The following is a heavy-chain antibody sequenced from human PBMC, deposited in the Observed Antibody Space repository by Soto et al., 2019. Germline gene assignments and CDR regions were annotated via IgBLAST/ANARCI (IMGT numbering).Heavy chain of an antibody. V-gene: IGHV3-33*01. CDR1: GFSFSDYG. CDR3: ARDFASGWLDS. D-gene: IGHD1-26*01. Sequence: XGSLGLSCAASGFSFSDYGMHGIRLAPGRGLEWVSLIWYDGTEKKYADSVKGRFTISRDNSKNMLSLQMNNLRGEDSAVYYCARDFASGWLDSWGQGALVTVSS. J-gene: IGHJ5*01. CDR2: IWYDGTEK.